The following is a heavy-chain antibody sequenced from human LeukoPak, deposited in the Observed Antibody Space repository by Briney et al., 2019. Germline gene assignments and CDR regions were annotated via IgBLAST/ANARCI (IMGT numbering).Heavy chain of an antibody. CDR3: AREYGNYKADYYYIDV. V-gene: IGHV4-34*01. Sequence: SETLTLTCAVYGGSFSGYYWSWIRQPPGKGLEWIGEINHSGSTNYNPSLKSRVTISVDTSKNQFSLKMSSVTAADTAVYYCAREYGNYKADYYYIDVSGKGTTVTVSS. D-gene: IGHD4-11*01. J-gene: IGHJ6*03. CDR2: INHSGST. CDR1: GGSFSGYY.